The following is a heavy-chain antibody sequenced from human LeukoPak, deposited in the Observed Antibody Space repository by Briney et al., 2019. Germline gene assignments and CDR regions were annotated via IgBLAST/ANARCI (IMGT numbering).Heavy chain of an antibody. V-gene: IGHV1-69*05. D-gene: IGHD1-26*01. CDR2: IIPIFGTA. J-gene: IGHJ5*02. CDR3: ARVVRIVGATHPFDP. CDR1: GGTFSSYA. Sequence: RASVKVSCKASGGTFSSYAISWVRQAPGQGLEWMGGIIPIFGTANYAQKFQGRVTITTDESTSTAYMELSSLRSEDTAVYYCARVVRIVGATHPFDPWGQGTLVTVSS.